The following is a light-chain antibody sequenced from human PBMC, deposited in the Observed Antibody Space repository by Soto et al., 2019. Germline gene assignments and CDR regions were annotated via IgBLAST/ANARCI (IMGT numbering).Light chain of an antibody. CDR3: QHYGSSPWT. V-gene: IGKV3D-20*01. CDR2: DTS. CDR1: QTVGSTY. J-gene: IGKJ1*01. Sequence: EIVLTQSPATLSLSPGERATLSCGASQTVGSTYLAWYHQKPGLAPRLLIYDTSSRATGIPDRFSGSGSGTDVTLTISILEPEDFAVYSCQHYGSSPWTFGQGAKVEIK.